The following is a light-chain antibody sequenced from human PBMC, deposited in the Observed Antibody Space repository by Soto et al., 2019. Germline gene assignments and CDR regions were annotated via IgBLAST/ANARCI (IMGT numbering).Light chain of an antibody. CDR1: QSISTY. CDR3: QQYTNTNNPWM. J-gene: IGKJ1*01. CDR2: ATS. Sequence: DIQMTQSPSSLSASVGDRVTITCRASQSISTYLHWYQQKPGTAPKLLIYATSNLQSGVPSRFSGSGSGTEFTLIISGLQPDDSATYYCQQYTNTNNPWMFGQGTKVDIK. V-gene: IGKV1-39*01.